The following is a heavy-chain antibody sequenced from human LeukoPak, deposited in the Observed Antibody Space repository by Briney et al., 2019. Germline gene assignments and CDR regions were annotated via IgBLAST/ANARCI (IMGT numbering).Heavy chain of an antibody. D-gene: IGHD3-22*01. V-gene: IGHV4-39*02. Sequence: SETLSLTCTVSGGSIRSGSHYWAWLRQPPGKGLEWLGSIYYSGSTYYNPSLENRVTISIDTSKYHFSLKLSSLSAADTSVYYCAKRDDSGGNLVDLWGQGTLVTVS. CDR2: IYYSGST. CDR3: AKRDDSGGNLVDL. CDR1: GGSIRSGSHY. J-gene: IGHJ4*02.